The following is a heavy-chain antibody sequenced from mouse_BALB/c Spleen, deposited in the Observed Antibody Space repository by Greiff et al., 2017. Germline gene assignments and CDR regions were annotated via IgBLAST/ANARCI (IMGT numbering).Heavy chain of an antibody. J-gene: IGHJ4*01. CDR2: ISSGSSTI. Sequence: EVQGVESGGGLVQPGGSRKLSCAASGFTFSSFGMHWVRQAPEKGLEWVAYISSGSSTIYYADTVKGRFTISRDNPKNTLFLQMTSLRSEDTAMYYCARQLLRSSMDYWGQGTSVTVSS. CDR3: ARQLLRSSMDY. D-gene: IGHD1-1*01. CDR1: GFTFSSFG. V-gene: IGHV5-17*02.